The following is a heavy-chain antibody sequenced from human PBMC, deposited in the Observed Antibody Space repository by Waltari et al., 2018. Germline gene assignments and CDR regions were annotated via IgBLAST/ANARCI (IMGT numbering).Heavy chain of an antibody. CDR3: ARGHSGIGR. V-gene: IGHV4-34*01. J-gene: IGHJ4*02. D-gene: IGHD1-26*01. Sequence: QVQLQESGPGLLKPSETLSLTCAVYGGSFSGYYWSWIRQPPGKGLEWIGEINHSGSTNYNPSLKSRVTISVDTSKNQFSLKLSSVTAADTAVYYCARGHSGIGRWGQGTLVTVSS. CDR2: INHSGST. CDR1: GGSFSGYY.